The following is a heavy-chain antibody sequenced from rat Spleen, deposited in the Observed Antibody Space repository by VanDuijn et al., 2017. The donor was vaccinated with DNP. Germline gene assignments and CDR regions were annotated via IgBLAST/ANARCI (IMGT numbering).Heavy chain of an antibody. Sequence: EVQLVESGGGLVQPGRSLKLSCAASGYTFSDYYMAWVRQAPTKGLEWVAYIGSDDYAPYYGDSVKGRFTISRDNAESTLYLQMDSLRSEDTATYYCVTHAGLPGYILAMDDWGQGTSVTVSS. V-gene: IGHV5-25*01. CDR2: IGSDDYAP. CDR1: GYTFSDYY. J-gene: IGHJ4*01. CDR3: VTHAGLPGYILAMDD. D-gene: IGHD1-4*01.